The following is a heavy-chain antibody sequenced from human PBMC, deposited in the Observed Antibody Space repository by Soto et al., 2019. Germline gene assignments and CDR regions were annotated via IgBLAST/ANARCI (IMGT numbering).Heavy chain of an antibody. Sequence: ASVKVSCKASGGTFSSYTISWVRQAPGQGLEWMGRIIAYHGITNYAQKVQGRVTMTADTSTSTAYMELRSLRSDDTAVYYCAREIDAFDIWGQGTMVTVSS. CDR3: AREIDAFDI. J-gene: IGHJ3*02. V-gene: IGHV1-18*01. CDR2: IIAYHGIT. CDR1: GGTFSSYT.